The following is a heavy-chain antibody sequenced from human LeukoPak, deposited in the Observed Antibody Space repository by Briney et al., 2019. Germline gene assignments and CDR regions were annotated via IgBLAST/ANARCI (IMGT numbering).Heavy chain of an antibody. J-gene: IGHJ4*02. V-gene: IGHV3-48*02. CDR3: TRDPRALDY. Sequence: SGGSLRLSCAASGFTFSSYSMDWVRQAPGKGLERVSYITSSSSPIYYADSVKGRFTIARDNAKNSLFLQMNSLRDEDTAVYYCTRDPRALDYWGQGTLVTVSS. CDR1: GFTFSSYS. CDR2: ITSSSSPI.